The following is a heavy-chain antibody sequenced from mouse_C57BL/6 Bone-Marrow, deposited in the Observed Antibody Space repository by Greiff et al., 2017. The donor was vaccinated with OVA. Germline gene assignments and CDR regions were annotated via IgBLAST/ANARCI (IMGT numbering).Heavy chain of an antibody. Sequence: QVQLQQSGAELVKPGASVKLSCKASGYTFTSYWMHWVKQRPGRGLEWIGRIDPNSGGTKYNEKFKSKATLTVDKPSSTAYMQLSSLTSEDSAVYYCARSPFITTVVRYAMDYWGQGTSVTVSS. CDR2: IDPNSGGT. CDR3: ARSPFITTVVRYAMDY. J-gene: IGHJ4*01. V-gene: IGHV1-72*01. CDR1: GYTFTSYW. D-gene: IGHD1-1*01.